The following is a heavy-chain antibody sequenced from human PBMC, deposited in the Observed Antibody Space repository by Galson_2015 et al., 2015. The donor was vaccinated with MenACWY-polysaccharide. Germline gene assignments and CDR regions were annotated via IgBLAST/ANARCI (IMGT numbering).Heavy chain of an antibody. V-gene: IGHV4-59*01. D-gene: IGHD6-19*01. CDR1: GGSISSYY. Sequence: ETLSLTCTVSGGSISSYYWNWIRQPPGKGLGWVGYINYSGSTNHNPSLKSRVTMSVDTSKNQFSLNLTSVTDADTAVYYCARAIAVAGQRRDFDLWGRGTLVTVSS. J-gene: IGHJ2*01. CDR2: INYSGST. CDR3: ARAIAVAGQRRDFDL.